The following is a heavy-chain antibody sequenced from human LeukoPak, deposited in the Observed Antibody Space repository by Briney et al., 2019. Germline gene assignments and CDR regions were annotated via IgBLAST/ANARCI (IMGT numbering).Heavy chain of an antibody. CDR2: IIPIFGTA. Sequence: SVKVSCKASGGTFSSYAISWVRQAPGQGLEWMGGIIPIFGTANYAQKFQGRVTITADKSTSTAYMELSSLRSEDTAVYYCARGKVYYYDSSSYYEGDALDIWGQGTMVTVSS. J-gene: IGHJ3*02. V-gene: IGHV1-69*06. D-gene: IGHD3-22*01. CDR1: GGTFSSYA. CDR3: ARGKVYYYDSSSYYEGDALDI.